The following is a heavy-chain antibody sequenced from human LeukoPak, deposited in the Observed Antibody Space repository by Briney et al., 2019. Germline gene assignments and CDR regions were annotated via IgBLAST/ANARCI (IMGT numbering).Heavy chain of an antibody. Sequence: PGGSLRLSCAASGFTFSSYAMSWVRQAPGKGLEWVSSISGGGDHTHYADSVKGRFTISSDNSKNTLYLQMNSLRAEDTAVYYCAKGGATDWGQGTLVTVSS. V-gene: IGHV3-23*01. CDR1: GFTFSSYA. CDR3: AKGGATD. J-gene: IGHJ4*02. D-gene: IGHD1-26*01. CDR2: ISGGGDHT.